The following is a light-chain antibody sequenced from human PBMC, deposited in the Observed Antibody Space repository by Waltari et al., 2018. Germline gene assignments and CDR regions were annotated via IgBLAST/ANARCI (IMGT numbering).Light chain of an antibody. J-gene: IGLJ3*02. Sequence: QPVLTQPASVSASPAQSITISCPGTSSNIGGYNYVPWYQLYPGKAPKLILSEVSDRPSGVSNRFSGSKSGNTASLTISGLQAEDETVYYCSSYSNTGAYWVFGGGTKLTVL. V-gene: IGLV2-14*01. CDR2: EVS. CDR1: SSNIGGYNY. CDR3: SSYSNTGAYWV.